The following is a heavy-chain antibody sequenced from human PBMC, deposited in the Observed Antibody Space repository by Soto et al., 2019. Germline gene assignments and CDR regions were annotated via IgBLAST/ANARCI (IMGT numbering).Heavy chain of an antibody. CDR1: GGSISSGDYY. D-gene: IGHD6-19*01. V-gene: IGHV4-30-4*01. J-gene: IGHJ5*02. CDR2: IYYSGST. CDR3: ARGGSGWYRWFDP. Sequence: PSETLSLTCTVSGGSISSGDYYWSWIRQPPGKGLEWIGYIYYSGSTYYNPSLKSRVTISVDTSKNQFSLKLSSVTAADTAVYYCARGGSGWYRWFDPWGQGTLVTVSS.